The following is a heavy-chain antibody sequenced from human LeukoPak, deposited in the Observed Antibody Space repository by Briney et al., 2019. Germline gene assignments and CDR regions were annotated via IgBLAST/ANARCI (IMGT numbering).Heavy chain of an antibody. J-gene: IGHJ3*02. D-gene: IGHD3-9*01. CDR2: INPNSGGT. V-gene: IGHV1-2*02. CDR3: ARGYDLLTGYHDAFDT. CDR1: GFRFTGYY. Sequence: GASVKVSCKASGFRFTGYYMHWLRQAPGQEPELMGWINPNSGGTNYAQRFQGRVTMTRDTSISTAYMELSRLRSDDTAVYYCARGYDLLTGYHDAFDTWGQGTMVIVSS.